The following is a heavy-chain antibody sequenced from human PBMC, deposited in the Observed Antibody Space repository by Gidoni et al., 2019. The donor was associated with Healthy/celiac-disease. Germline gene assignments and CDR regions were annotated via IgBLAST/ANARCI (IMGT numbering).Heavy chain of an antibody. CDR2: ISSSGSTR. Sequence: EVQLVESGGGLVQPGGSLRLPCAASGFTFSSFAMTWVPQAPRKGLEWVSYISSSGSTRYYADSVKGRFTISRDNAKNSLYLQMNSLRAEDTAVYYCARLAGRMDVWGQGTTVTVSS. J-gene: IGHJ6*02. V-gene: IGHV3-48*03. CDR1: GFTFSSFA. CDR3: ARLAGRMDV. D-gene: IGHD3-10*01.